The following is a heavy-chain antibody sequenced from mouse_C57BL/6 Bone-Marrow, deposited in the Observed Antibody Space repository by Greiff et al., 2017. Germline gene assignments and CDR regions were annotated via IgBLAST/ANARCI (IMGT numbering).Heavy chain of an antibody. D-gene: IGHD1-1*01. CDR1: GYSITSGYY. J-gene: IGHJ4*01. CDR3: ARITTVVSWDYYAMDY. CDR2: ISYDGSN. Sequence: VQLKESGPGLVKPSQSLSLTCSVTGYSITSGYYWNWIRQFPGNKLEWMGYISYDGSNNYNPSRKNRISITLDTSKNQFFLKLNSVTTEDTATYYCARITTVVSWDYYAMDYWGQGTSVTVSS. V-gene: IGHV3-6*01.